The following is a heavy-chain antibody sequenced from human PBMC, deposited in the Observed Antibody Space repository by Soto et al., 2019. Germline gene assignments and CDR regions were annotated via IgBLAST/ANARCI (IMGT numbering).Heavy chain of an antibody. J-gene: IGHJ4*02. CDR3: AKETLGYCSSGSCRIDY. D-gene: IGHD2-15*01. CDR1: GFTFSSYA. V-gene: IGHV3-23*01. Sequence: GGSLRLSCAASGFTFSSYAMSWVRQAPGKGLEWVSTISGSGDSTYYADSVRGRFTISRDNSKNTLYLQMNSLRAEDTAVYYCAKETLGYCSSGSCRIDYWGQGTPVTVSS. CDR2: ISGSGDST.